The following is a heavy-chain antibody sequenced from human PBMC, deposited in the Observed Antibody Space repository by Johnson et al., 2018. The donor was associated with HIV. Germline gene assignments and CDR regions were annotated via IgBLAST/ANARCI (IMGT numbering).Heavy chain of an antibody. CDR1: GFTVSSNY. D-gene: IGHD3-9*01. J-gene: IGHJ3*02. Sequence: QVQLVESGGGLIQPGGSLRLSCAASGFTVSSNYMSWVRQAPGKGLEWVAVISSDESYIHYGDSVKGRFIVSKDNSKNTLYLQMNSLRAEDTAVYYCARGGVLRYFDWLFEDAFDIWGQGTMVTVSS. V-gene: IGHV3-30*14. CDR3: ARGGVLRYFDWLFEDAFDI. CDR2: ISSDESYI.